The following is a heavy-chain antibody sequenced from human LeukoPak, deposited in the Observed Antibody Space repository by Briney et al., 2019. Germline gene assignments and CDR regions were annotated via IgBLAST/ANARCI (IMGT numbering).Heavy chain of an antibody. V-gene: IGHV5-51*01. Sequence: GEALKISCQGSGYSLTNYWIGWVRQMPGKGLEWMGMLFPGDSGATYSPSFQGQVTISADKSISTAYLHWSSLKASDTAMYYCTRRWAGGQTFDSWGQGTMVTVSS. CDR3: TRRWAGGQTFDS. CDR2: LFPGDSGA. CDR1: GYSLTNYW. J-gene: IGHJ3*01. D-gene: IGHD3-16*01.